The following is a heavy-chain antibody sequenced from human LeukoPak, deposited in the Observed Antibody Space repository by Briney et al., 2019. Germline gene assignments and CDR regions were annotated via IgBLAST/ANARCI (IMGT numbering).Heavy chain of an antibody. J-gene: IGHJ4*02. CDR3: ARAIEGATSYFDY. Sequence: SETLSLTCAVYGGSSSAYWWSWIRQPPGKGLEWIGYIYHSGSTYYNPSLKSRVIISVDRSKNQFSLKLSSVTAADTAVYYCARAIEGATSYFDYWGQGTLVTVSS. CDR1: GGSSSAYW. D-gene: IGHD1-26*01. V-gene: IGHV4-34*01. CDR2: IYHSGST.